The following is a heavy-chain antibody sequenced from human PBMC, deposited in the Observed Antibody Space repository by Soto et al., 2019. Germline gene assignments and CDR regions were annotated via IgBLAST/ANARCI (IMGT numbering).Heavy chain of an antibody. Sequence: GGSLILSCAASGFTFSNAWMNWVRQAPGKGLEWVGRIKSKTDGGTTDYAAPVKGRFTISRDDSKNTLYLQMNSLKTEDTAVYYCTTVASGSLKDATVTGLYWGQGTLVTVSS. J-gene: IGHJ4*02. V-gene: IGHV3-15*07. D-gene: IGHD4-4*01. CDR3: TTVASGSLKDATVTGLY. CDR2: IKSKTDGGTT. CDR1: GFTFSNAW.